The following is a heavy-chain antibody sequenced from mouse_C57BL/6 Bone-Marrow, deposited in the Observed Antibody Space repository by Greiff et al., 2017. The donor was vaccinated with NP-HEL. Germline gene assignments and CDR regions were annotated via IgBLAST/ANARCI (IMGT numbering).Heavy chain of an antibody. CDR2: IDPSGGCT. CDR1: GYTFTSYW. J-gene: IGHJ2*01. Sequence: QVQLQQSGAELVKPGASVKLSCKASGYTFTSYWMHWVKQRPGQGLEWIGGIDPSGGCTKYNEKFKSKATMTVDTSSSTAYMQLSSLTSEDSAVYYCGSADYEYYFGYWGKGTTVTVSS. V-gene: IGHV1-50*01. D-gene: IGHD2-4*01. CDR3: GSADYEYYFGY.